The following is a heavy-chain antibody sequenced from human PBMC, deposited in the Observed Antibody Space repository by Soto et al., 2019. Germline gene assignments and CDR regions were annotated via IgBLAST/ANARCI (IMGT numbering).Heavy chain of an antibody. V-gene: IGHV3-23*01. Sequence: GGSLRLSCAASGFTFSSYAMSWVRQAPGKGLEWVSAISGSGGSTYYADSVKGQFTISRDNSKNTLYLQMNSLRAEDTALYYCAKDKVDYGNYYGMDVWGQGTTVTVSS. J-gene: IGHJ6*02. D-gene: IGHD4-17*01. CDR2: ISGSGGST. CDR3: AKDKVDYGNYYGMDV. CDR1: GFTFSSYA.